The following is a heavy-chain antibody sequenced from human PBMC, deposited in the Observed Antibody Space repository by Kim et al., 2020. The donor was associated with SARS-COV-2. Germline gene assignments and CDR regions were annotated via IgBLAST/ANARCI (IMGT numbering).Heavy chain of an antibody. CDR3: ASSYRWFLPFDY. V-gene: IGHV3-64*01. Sequence: GGSLRLSCAASGFTFSSYAMHWVRQAPGKGLEYVSAISSNGGSTYYANSVKGRFTISRDNSKNTLYLQMGSLRAEDMAVYYCASSYRWFLPFDYWGQGTLVTVSS. CDR1: GFTFSSYA. D-gene: IGHD2-15*01. CDR2: ISSNGGST. J-gene: IGHJ4*02.